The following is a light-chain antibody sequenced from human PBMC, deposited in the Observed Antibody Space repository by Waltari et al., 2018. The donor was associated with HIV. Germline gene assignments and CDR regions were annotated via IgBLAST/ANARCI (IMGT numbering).Light chain of an antibody. J-gene: IGKJ1*01. V-gene: IGKV3-20*01. CDR3: QQYGDPPWT. CDR2: GAL. Sequence: SPGTLSLSRRKRVTFFCRASQTITNNYLAWYQQKPGQAPRLLISGALTRVTGIPARFSVNASGTDFTLTISRLEPEDVALYFCQQYGDPPWTFGQGTKVEIK. CDR1: QTITNNY.